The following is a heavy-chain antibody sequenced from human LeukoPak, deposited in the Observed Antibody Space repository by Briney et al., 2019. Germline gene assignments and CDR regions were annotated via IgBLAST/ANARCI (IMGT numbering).Heavy chain of an antibody. CDR2: IGIDSGNT. D-gene: IGHD5-24*01. J-gene: IGHJ4*02. CDR3: ARDYKYAFDN. V-gene: IGHV3-48*01. Sequence: GGSLRLSCAASGFTSSDCMNWVRQAPGKGLEWISYIGIDSGNTNYADSVKGRFTISGDKAKNSLYLQMNSLRVEDTAVYYCARDYKYAFDNWGQGTLVTVSS. CDR1: GFTSSDC.